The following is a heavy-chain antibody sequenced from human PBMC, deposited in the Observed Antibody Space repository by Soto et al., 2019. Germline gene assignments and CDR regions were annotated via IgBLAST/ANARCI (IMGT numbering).Heavy chain of an antibody. CDR1: GGSISSSSYY. CDR3: ARHIAAAASYYYYYYGMDV. CDR2: IYYSGST. V-gene: IGHV4-39*01. J-gene: IGHJ6*02. Sequence: PSETLSLTCTVSGGSISSSSYYWGWIRQPPGKGLEWIGSIYYSGSTNYNPSLKSRVTISVDTSKNQFSLKLSSVTAADTAVYYCARHIAAAASYYYYYYGMDVWGQGTTVTVSS. D-gene: IGHD6-13*01.